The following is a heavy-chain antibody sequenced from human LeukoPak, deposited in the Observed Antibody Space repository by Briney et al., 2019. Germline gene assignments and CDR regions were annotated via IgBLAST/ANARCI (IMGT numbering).Heavy chain of an antibody. CDR2: ISKDGSDK. J-gene: IGHJ4*02. D-gene: IGHD1-7*01. CDR1: GFTFSDYA. CDR3: ARDYWWNYDY. Sequence: GKSLRLSCAASGFTFSDYAMHWVRQAPGKGLEWVAVISKDGSDKYYPGSVRGRFTISRDNSKNTIYLQMDSLRAEDTAIYYCARDYWWNYDYWGQGTLVTVSS. V-gene: IGHV3-30-3*01.